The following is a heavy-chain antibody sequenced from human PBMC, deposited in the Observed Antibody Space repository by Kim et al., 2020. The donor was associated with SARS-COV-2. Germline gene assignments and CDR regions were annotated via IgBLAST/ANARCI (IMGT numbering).Heavy chain of an antibody. CDR2: IYHSGST. CDR1: GGSISSSNW. Sequence: SETLSLTCAVSGGSISSSNWWSWVRQPPGKGLEWIGEIYHSGSTNYNPSLKSRVTISVDKSKNQFSLKLSSVTAADTAVYYCARFALCGGDCYPHMYYFDYWGQGTLVTVSS. CDR3: ARFALCGGDCYPHMYYFDY. J-gene: IGHJ4*02. D-gene: IGHD2-21*02. V-gene: IGHV4-4*02.